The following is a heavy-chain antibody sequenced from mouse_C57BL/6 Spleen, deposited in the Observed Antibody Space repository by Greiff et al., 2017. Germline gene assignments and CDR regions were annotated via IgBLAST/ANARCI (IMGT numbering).Heavy chain of an antibody. V-gene: IGHV1-26*01. CDR3: ARRRSSYDGYPAWFAY. Sequence: VQLQQSGPELVKPGASVKISCKASGYTFTDYYMNWVKQSHGKSLEWIGDINPNNGGTSYNQKFKGKATLTVDKSSSTAYMELRSLTSEDSAVYYCARRRSSYDGYPAWFAYWGQGTLVTVSA. CDR2: INPNNGGT. CDR1: GYTFTDYY. D-gene: IGHD2-3*01. J-gene: IGHJ3*01.